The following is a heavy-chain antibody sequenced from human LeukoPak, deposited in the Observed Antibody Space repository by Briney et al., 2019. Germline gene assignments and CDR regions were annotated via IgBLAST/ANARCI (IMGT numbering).Heavy chain of an antibody. J-gene: IGHJ4*02. Sequence: PGGSLRLSCAASGFTFSSYAMSWVRQAPGKGLEWVSAISGSGDSTYSTDSVKGRFTISRDNSKNTLYPQMNGLRAEDTAVYYCAKKVPANWGSYFDYWGQGTLVTVSS. V-gene: IGHV3-23*01. CDR2: ISGSGDST. CDR3: AKKVPANWGSYFDY. CDR1: GFTFSSYA. D-gene: IGHD7-27*01.